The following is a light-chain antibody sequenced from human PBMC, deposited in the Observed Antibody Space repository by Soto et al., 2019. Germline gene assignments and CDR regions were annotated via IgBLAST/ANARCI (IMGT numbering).Light chain of an antibody. CDR2: YKSDLDK. J-gene: IGLJ3*02. CDR3: MTWHNNAWV. Sequence: QSVLTQPASLSASPGASASLTCTLRSGINVGAYRIYWYQQRPGSPPQYLLRYKSDLDKQQGSGVSSRFSGSKDASANAGILHISGLRSEDEADYHCMTWHNNAWVFGGGTKLTVL. CDR1: SGINVGAYR. V-gene: IGLV5-45*01.